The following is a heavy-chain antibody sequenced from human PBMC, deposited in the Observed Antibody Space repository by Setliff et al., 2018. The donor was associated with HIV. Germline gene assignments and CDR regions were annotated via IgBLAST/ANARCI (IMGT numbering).Heavy chain of an antibody. CDR3: ARDAAAPAAIEGAFDI. Sequence: GGSLRLSCAASGFTFSDYYMSWIRQAPGKGLEWVSYISSRGSTIYYADSVKGRFTISRDNTKNSLYLQMNSLRDEDTAVYYCARDAAAPAAIEGAFDIWGQGTMVTVSS. J-gene: IGHJ3*02. CDR1: GFTFSDYY. D-gene: IGHD2-2*02. V-gene: IGHV3-11*04. CDR2: ISSRGSTI.